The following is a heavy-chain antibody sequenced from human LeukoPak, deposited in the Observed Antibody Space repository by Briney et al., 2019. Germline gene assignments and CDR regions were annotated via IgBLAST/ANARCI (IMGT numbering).Heavy chain of an antibody. CDR2: AYYRSRWFN. CDR3: ARGSNSDYDYPFDY. V-gene: IGHV6-1*01. J-gene: IGHJ4*02. Sequence: SQTLSLTCAISGDSVSSNSATWNWIRQSPSRGLEWLGRAYYRSRWFNDYAVSLKSRITIDPGTSKNQFSLHLNSVTPEDTAVYYCARGSNSDYDYPFDYWGQGTLVTVS. D-gene: IGHD5-12*01. CDR1: GDSVSSNSAT.